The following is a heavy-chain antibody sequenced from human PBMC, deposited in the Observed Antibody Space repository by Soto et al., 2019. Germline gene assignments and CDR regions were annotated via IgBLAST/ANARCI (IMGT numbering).Heavy chain of an antibody. CDR1: GFTFSTYG. CDR2: ISFDGNQK. Sequence: QVQLVESGGGVVQPGRSLRLSCAASGFTFSTYGMHWVRQAPGKGLEWVSTISFDGNQKYDAQSVRGRFTISRDNSKNTLFLQRSSLRTDETAVYYCARGGVTTFLGDAFDVWGKGTMVTVFS. CDR3: ARGGVTTFLGDAFDV. D-gene: IGHD4-17*01. V-gene: IGHV3-30*03. J-gene: IGHJ3*01.